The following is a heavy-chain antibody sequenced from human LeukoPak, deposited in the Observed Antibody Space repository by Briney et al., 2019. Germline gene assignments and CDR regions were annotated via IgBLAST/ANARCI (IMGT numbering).Heavy chain of an antibody. CDR1: GFTFGDYG. D-gene: IGHD3-10*02. V-gene: IGHV3-30*04. CDR2: ISYDGSDK. Sequence: GGSLRLSCTTSGFTFGDYGMSWVRQAPGKGLEWVALISYDGSDKDYAKSVKGRFTISRDNSKNTLYLQMNSLRAEDTAVYYRAELGITMIGGVWGKGTTVTISS. CDR3: AELGITMIGGV. J-gene: IGHJ6*04.